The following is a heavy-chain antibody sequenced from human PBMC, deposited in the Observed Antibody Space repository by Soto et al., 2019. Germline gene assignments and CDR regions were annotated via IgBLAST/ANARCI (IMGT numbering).Heavy chain of an antibody. CDR3: ARLNGYCVSTGCHGYYGMDV. Sequence: SETLSLTCTVSGGSISSSSYYWGWIRQPPGKGLEWIGSIHYSGSTYYNPSLQSRVTISADTSKNQFSLRLSSVTAADTAVYYCARLNGYCVSTGCHGYYGMDVWGQGTTVTVSS. V-gene: IGHV4-39*01. D-gene: IGHD2-2*03. CDR2: IHYSGST. CDR1: GGSISSSSYY. J-gene: IGHJ6*02.